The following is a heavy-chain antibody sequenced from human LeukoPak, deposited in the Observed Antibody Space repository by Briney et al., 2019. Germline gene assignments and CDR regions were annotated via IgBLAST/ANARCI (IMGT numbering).Heavy chain of an antibody. V-gene: IGHV3-49*04. CDR2: IRSEVYGGTP. CDR1: GFTFRSYE. J-gene: IGHJ4*02. CDR3: TRDQTPYY. Sequence: GGSLTLSCEDSGFTFRSYEMNWVRRAPGKGLEWVGFIRSEVYGGTPEYAASVKGRFTISRDDSKGIAYLQMNSLRPEDTAMYYCTRDQTPYYWGQGTLVTVSS.